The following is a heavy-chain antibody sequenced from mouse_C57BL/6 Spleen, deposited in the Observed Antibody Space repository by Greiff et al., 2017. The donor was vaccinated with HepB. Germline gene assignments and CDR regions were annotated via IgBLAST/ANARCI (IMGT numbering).Heavy chain of an antibody. Sequence: EVKLEESGPGLVKPSQSLSLTCSVTGYSITSGYYWNWIRQFPGNKLEWMGYISYDGSNNYNPSLKNRISITRDTSKNQFFLKLNSVTTEDTATYYCARVGYSNPYWYFDVWGTGTTVTVSS. D-gene: IGHD2-5*01. CDR3: ARVGYSNPYWYFDV. CDR2: ISYDGSN. CDR1: GYSITSGYY. V-gene: IGHV3-6*01. J-gene: IGHJ1*03.